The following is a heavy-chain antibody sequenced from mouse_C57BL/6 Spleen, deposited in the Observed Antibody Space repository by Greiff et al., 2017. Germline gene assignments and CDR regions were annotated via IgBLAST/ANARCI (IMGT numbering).Heavy chain of an antibody. Sequence: EVQLQQSGPELVKPGASVKISCKASGYTFTDYYMHWVKQSHGQSLEWIGDINPNNGGTSYNQKFKGKATLTVDKSSSTAYMELRSLTSEDSAVYYCARLEAMDYWGQGTSVTVSS. J-gene: IGHJ4*01. CDR1: GYTFTDYY. CDR3: ARLEAMDY. V-gene: IGHV1-26*01. CDR2: INPNNGGT.